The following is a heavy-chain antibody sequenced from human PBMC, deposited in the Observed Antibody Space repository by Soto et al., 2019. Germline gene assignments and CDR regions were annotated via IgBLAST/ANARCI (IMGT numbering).Heavy chain of an antibody. CDR2: ITHRGSP. Sequence: QVQLQQWGAGLLKPSETLSLTCAVYGGSFSGYHWTWIRQPPGRGLEWIGEITHRGSPNYNTSLKSRVTISIDTSKNQFSLNLRSVTAADTAVYYCARIPGSDYSDPHDFWGQGTLVTVSS. CDR1: GGSFSGYH. V-gene: IGHV4-34*01. J-gene: IGHJ4*02. D-gene: IGHD4-17*01. CDR3: ARIPGSDYSDPHDF.